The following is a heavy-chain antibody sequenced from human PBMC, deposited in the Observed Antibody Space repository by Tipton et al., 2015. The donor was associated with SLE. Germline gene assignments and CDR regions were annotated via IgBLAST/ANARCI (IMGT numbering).Heavy chain of an antibody. J-gene: IGHJ4*02. CDR2: IRYDGSNK. Sequence: SLRLSCAASGFTFSSYGMHWVRQAPGKGLEWVAFIRYDGSNKYYADSVKGRFTISRDNSKNTLYLQMNSLRAEDTAVYYCARHRFQSFTVVNWGQGTLVTVSS. V-gene: IGHV3-33*01. CDR3: ARHRFQSFTVVN. CDR1: GFTFSSYG. D-gene: IGHD2-15*01.